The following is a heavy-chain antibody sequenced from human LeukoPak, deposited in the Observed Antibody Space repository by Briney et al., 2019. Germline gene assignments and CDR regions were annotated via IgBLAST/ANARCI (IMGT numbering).Heavy chain of an antibody. Sequence: GGSLRLSCAASGFTFSSYWMHWVRQAPGKGLLWVSRINTDGSSTTYADSVKGRFTISRDNAKNTLYLQMNSLRAEDTAVYYCARVSQQLTPNWFDPWGQGTLVTVSS. CDR1: GFTFSSYW. D-gene: IGHD6-13*01. J-gene: IGHJ5*02. V-gene: IGHV3-74*01. CDR2: INTDGSST. CDR3: ARVSQQLTPNWFDP.